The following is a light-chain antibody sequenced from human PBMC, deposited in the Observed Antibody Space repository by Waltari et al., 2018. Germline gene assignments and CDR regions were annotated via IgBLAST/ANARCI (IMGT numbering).Light chain of an antibody. J-gene: IGKJ1*01. CDR2: GAS. CDR1: QSVMSS. Sequence: EIVLTQSPATLSLSPGDRATLSFGSSQSVMSSLAWYQQKVGQATRLLIDGASNRATGIPARFSGSGSGTDFTFTISSLEPEDFAVYYCLQRSSWPWTFGQGTKVEIK. V-gene: IGKV3-11*01. CDR3: LQRSSWPWT.